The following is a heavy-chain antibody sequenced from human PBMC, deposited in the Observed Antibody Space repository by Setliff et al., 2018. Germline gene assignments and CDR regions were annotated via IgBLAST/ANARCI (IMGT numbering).Heavy chain of an antibody. Sequence: SETLSLTCAVSGYSISSGYYWGWIRQPPGKGLEWIGSIYHSGSTYYNPSLKSRVTISVDTSKNQFSLKLSSVTAADTAVYYCARERVLRFLRGFDYWGQGTLVTVSS. CDR1: GYSISSGYY. CDR2: IYHSGST. D-gene: IGHD3-3*01. V-gene: IGHV4-38-2*02. CDR3: ARERVLRFLRGFDY. J-gene: IGHJ4*02.